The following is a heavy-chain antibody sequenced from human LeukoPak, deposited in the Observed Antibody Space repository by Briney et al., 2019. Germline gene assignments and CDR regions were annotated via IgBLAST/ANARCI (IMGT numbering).Heavy chain of an antibody. V-gene: IGHV1-2*02. CDR1: GYTFTAYY. Sequence: ASVKVSCKASGYTFTAYYMHWVRQAPGQGLEWMGWINPNTGGTNYAPKFQGRVTVTRDTSINTAYMQLSRLTFDDTAVYYCARDDSFQFDNWGQGALVTVSS. J-gene: IGHJ4*02. CDR2: INPNTGGT. CDR3: ARDDSFQFDN. D-gene: IGHD5-18*01.